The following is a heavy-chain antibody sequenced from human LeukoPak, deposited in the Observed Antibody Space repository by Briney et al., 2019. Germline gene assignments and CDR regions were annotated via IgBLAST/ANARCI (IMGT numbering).Heavy chain of an antibody. Sequence: PGGSLRLSCAASGFTFGTYAMNWVRQAPGKGLEWVSAISPIGSRTYYADSVKGRFTISRDNSKSTLYLQMNSLRAGDTAIYYCAKASTVLKPIDSWGQGTLVTVSS. J-gene: IGHJ4*02. CDR3: AKASTVLKPIDS. CDR2: ISPIGSRT. D-gene: IGHD1-14*01. V-gene: IGHV3-23*01. CDR1: GFTFGTYA.